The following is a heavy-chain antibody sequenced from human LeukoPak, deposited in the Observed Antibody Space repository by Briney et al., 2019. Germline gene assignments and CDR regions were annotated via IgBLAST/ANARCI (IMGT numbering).Heavy chain of an antibody. CDR2: INPAGSDT. V-gene: IGHV5-51*01. J-gene: IGHJ2*01. Sequence: GESLKISCKGSGYRFTSYWIGWVRQMPGKGLEWMEIINPAGSDTRYSPSFQGQVTISADKSISTAYLQWSSLNASDSAMYYCARQGSVYCSGGSCYSNWYFDLWGRGTLVTVSS. CDR1: GYRFTSYW. CDR3: ARQGSVYCSGGSCYSNWYFDL. D-gene: IGHD2-15*01.